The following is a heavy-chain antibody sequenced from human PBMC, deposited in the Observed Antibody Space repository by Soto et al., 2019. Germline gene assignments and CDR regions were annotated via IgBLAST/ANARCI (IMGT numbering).Heavy chain of an antibody. V-gene: IGHV4-59*01. J-gene: IGHJ4*02. D-gene: IGHD1-7*01. CDR1: GGSISSYY. CDR3: ARWGRTTSYFDY. CDR2: IYYSGST. Sequence: SETLSLTCTVSGGSISSYYWSWIRQPPGKGLEWIGYIYYSGSTNYNPSLKSRVTISVDTSKNQFSLKLSSVTAADTAVYYCARWGRTTSYFDYWGQGTLVTVSS.